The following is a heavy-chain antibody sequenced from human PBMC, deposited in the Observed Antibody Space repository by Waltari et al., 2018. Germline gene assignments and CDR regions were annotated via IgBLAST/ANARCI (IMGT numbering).Heavy chain of an antibody. Sequence: EVQVVESGGGLVQPGGSLRLSCAASGFTSTDHYMNWVRQAPGKVLEGVGLIRNRARSFTTDYAASVEGRFAISRDDSKNLLYLQMNSLKTEDTAVYYCVRDKSGGYYDYWGQGTLVTVSS. CDR3: VRDKSGGYYDY. V-gene: IGHV3-72*01. CDR1: GFTSTDHY. D-gene: IGHD1-26*01. CDR2: IRNRARSFTT. J-gene: IGHJ4*02.